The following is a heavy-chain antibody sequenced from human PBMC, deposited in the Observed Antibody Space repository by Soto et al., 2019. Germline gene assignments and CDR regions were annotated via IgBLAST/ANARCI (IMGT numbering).Heavy chain of an antibody. CDR1: GGTFSSYT. CDR3: ARLDRRGPPKRERDYYYYMDV. CDR2: IIPILGIA. Sequence: QVQLVQSGAEVKKPGSSVKVSCKASGGTFSSYTISWVRQAPGQGLEWMGRIIPILGIANYAQKFQGRVTITADKSTSTAYMELSSLRSEDTAVYYCARLDRRGPPKRERDYYYYMDVWGKGTTVTVSS. D-gene: IGHD3-10*01. J-gene: IGHJ6*03. V-gene: IGHV1-69*02.